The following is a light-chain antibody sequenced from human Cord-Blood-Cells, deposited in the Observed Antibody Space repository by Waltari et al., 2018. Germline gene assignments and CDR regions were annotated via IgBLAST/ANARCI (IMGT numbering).Light chain of an antibody. Sequence: QAVLTQPSSLSASPGASASLTCTLRSGINVGTYRIYWYQQKPGCPPQYLLRYKSDSDKQQGSGGASRFSGSKDASANAGILLICGLQSEDEADYYCMIWHSSAWVFGGGTKLTVL. V-gene: IGLV5-45*02. CDR1: SGINVGTYR. J-gene: IGLJ3*02. CDR3: MIWHSSAWV. CDR2: YKSDSDK.